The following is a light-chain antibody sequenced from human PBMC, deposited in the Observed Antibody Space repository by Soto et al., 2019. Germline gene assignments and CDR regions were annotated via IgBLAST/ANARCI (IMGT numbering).Light chain of an antibody. Sequence: QSVLTQPPSVSGAPGQRVTISCTGSSSNIGAGYDVHWYQPLPGTAPKLLIYGSSNRPSGVPDRFSGSKSGTSASLDITGLQAEDDADYYCQSYDSSLSGSRVFGTGTKLTVL. CDR1: SSNIGAGYD. J-gene: IGLJ1*01. CDR2: GSS. CDR3: QSYDSSLSGSRV. V-gene: IGLV1-40*01.